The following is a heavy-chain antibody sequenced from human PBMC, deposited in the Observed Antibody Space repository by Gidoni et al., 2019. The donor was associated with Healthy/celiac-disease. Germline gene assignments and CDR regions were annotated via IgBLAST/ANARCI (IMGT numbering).Heavy chain of an antibody. CDR3: ARSIGGWELQPYFDY. Sequence: EVQLVESGGGLVQPGGSLRLSCAASGFTFSSYWMSWVRQAPGKGLEWVANIKQDGSEKYYVDSVKGRFTISRDNAKNSLYLQMNSLRAEDTAVYYCARSIGGWELQPYFDYWGQGTLVTVSS. CDR1: GFTFSSYW. V-gene: IGHV3-7*03. D-gene: IGHD1-26*01. J-gene: IGHJ4*02. CDR2: IKQDGSEK.